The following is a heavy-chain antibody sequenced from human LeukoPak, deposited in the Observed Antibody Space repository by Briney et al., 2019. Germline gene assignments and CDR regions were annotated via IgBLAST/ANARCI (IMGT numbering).Heavy chain of an antibody. CDR1: GGSISGHY. V-gene: IGHV4-59*08. Sequence: SETLSLTCTVSGGSISGHYWSWIRQPPEKGLEWIGYIYCTGGTNYNPSLKSRVTISVDTSKNQFSLRLSSVTAADTAVYYCARRSGHFDYWGQGTLVTVSS. J-gene: IGHJ4*02. CDR3: ARRSGHFDY. D-gene: IGHD1-14*01. CDR2: IYCTGGT.